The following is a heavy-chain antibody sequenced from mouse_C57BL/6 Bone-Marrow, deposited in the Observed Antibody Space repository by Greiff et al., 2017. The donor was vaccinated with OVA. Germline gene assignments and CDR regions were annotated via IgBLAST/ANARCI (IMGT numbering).Heavy chain of an antibody. V-gene: IGHV1-64*01. CDR2: IHPNSGST. CDR1: GYTFTSYW. D-gene: IGHD1-1*01. J-gene: IGHJ4*01. CDR3: ERRGPYYYGSSRYAMDY. Sequence: QVQLQQPGAELVKPGASVKLSCKASGYTFTSYWMHWVKQRPGQGLEWIGMIHPNSGSTNYNEKFKSKAPLTVDKSSSTAYMQLSILTYEDSSGFYGERRGPYYYGSSRYAMDYWGQGTSVTVSS.